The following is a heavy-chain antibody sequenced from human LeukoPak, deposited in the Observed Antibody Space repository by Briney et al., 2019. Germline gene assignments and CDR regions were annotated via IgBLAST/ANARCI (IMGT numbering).Heavy chain of an antibody. Sequence: AGGSLRLSCAASGFTFSSYAMSWVRQAPGKGLEWVSAISGSGGSTYYADSVKGRFTISRDNSKNTLHLQMNSLRAEDTAVYYCPRQSYASGWNPFDYWGQGILVTVSS. CDR3: PRQSYASGWNPFDY. CDR1: GFTFSSYA. J-gene: IGHJ4*02. CDR2: ISGSGGST. V-gene: IGHV3-23*01. D-gene: IGHD6-19*01.